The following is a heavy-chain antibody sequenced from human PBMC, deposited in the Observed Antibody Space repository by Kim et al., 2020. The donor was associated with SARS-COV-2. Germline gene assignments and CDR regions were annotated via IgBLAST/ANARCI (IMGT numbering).Heavy chain of an antibody. V-gene: IGHV4-61*02. CDR3: ARVFAAAAGTQWPGPYYYYYYGMDV. D-gene: IGHD6-13*01. J-gene: IGHJ6*02. Sequence: SETLSLTCTVSGGSISSGSYYWSWIRQPAGKGLEWIGRIYTSGSTNYNPSLKSRVTISVDTSKNQFSLKLSSVTAADTAVYYCARVFAAAAGTQWPGPYYYYYYGMDVWGQGTTVTVSS. CDR1: GGSISSGSYY. CDR2: IYTSGST.